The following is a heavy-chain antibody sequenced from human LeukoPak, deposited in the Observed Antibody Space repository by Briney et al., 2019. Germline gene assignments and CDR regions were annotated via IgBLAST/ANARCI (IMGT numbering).Heavy chain of an antibody. CDR2: ISDSGEST. V-gene: IGHV3-23*01. J-gene: IGHJ4*02. D-gene: IGHD1-26*01. CDR3: AKAGWSWYFDY. Sequence: PGGSLRLSCAASGFTFHSYAMTWVRQAPGKGLEWVSGISDSGESTNYADPVKGRFTISRDNSKNKLYLQMSSLRAEDTAVYYCAKAGWSWYFDYWGQRTLVTVSS. CDR1: GFTFHSYA.